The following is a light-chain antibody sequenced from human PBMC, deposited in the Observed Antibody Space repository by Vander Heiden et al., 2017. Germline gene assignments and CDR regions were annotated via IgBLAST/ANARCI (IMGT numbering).Light chain of an antibody. V-gene: IGKV3-11*01. CDR1: QSFSIY. CDR3: QQRYNWPPT. J-gene: IGKJ5*01. CDR2: DAS. Sequence: EIVLTHFPVTLSLSPGERATLSCRASQSFSIYLAWYQQTPGQAPRLLIYDASNRATGIPARFSGSGSETDFTLTISSLEPADFAVYYCQQRYNWPPTFGQGTRLEI.